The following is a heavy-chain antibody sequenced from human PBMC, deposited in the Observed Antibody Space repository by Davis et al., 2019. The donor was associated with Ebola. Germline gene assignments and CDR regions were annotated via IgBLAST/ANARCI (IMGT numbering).Heavy chain of an antibody. CDR2: TYYSSKWYT. V-gene: IGHV6-1*01. J-gene: IGHJ4*02. D-gene: IGHD5-12*01. CDR1: GDSVSGSSGA. Sequence: HSQTLSLTCAISGDSVSGSSGAWNWIRQSPSRGLEWLGRTYYSSKWYTDSTLSVKSRITISADTAKNQLSLHLDSVTPEDTAVYYCARGWLRGYLDSWGQGILVTVSS. CDR3: ARGWLRGYLDS.